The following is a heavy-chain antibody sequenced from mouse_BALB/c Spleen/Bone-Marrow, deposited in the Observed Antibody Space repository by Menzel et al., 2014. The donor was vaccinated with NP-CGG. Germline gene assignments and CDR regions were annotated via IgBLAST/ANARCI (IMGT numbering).Heavy chain of an antibody. CDR1: GYTFTEYY. J-gene: IGHJ4*01. Sequence: QVQLQQSGAELARPGASVKLSCKASGYTFTEYYVSWVKQRTGQGLEWIGEIYPGSGNTYYNEKFKGKATLTADRSSSTTYMQLSNLTSDDSAVYFCARAASLDYWGQGTSVTVSS. CDR2: IYPGSGNT. CDR3: ARAASLDY. V-gene: IGHV1-77*01.